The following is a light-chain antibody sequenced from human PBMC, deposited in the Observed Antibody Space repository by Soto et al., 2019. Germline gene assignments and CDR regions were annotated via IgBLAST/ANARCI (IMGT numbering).Light chain of an antibody. CDR1: QIVYNGY. CDR2: GAS. J-gene: IGKJ5*01. CDR3: QQYNNWPPIT. Sequence: ENVLTQSPGTLSLSPGESATLSCRASQIVYNGYLAWYQQKPGQPPRLLIFGASTRASGVPDRFSGSESGTDFTLTINRLQPEDFAVYYCQQYNNWPPITFGQGTRLEI. V-gene: IGKV3-20*01.